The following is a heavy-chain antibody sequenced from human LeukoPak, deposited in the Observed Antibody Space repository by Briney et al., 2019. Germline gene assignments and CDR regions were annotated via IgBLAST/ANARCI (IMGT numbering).Heavy chain of an antibody. CDR3: ARERNLEIAVAGTIFDY. CDR1: GFTISSNY. Sequence: GGSLRLSCAASGFTISSNYMGWVRQAPGKGLEWVSVIYSSGSTYYADSVKGRFTVSRDNSKNTLYLQMNSLRAEDTAVYYCARERNLEIAVAGTIFDYWGQGTLVTVSS. D-gene: IGHD6-19*01. CDR2: IYSSGST. J-gene: IGHJ4*02. V-gene: IGHV3-66*01.